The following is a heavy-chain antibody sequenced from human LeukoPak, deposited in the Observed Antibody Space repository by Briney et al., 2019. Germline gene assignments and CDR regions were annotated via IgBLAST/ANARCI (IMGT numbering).Heavy chain of an antibody. CDR1: GGSISSYY. V-gene: IGHV4-59*01. CDR3: ARRGSYGWFDP. D-gene: IGHD1-26*01. Sequence: SETLSLTCTVSGGSISSYYWSWIRQPPGKGLEWIGYIYYSGSTNYNPSLKSRVTISVDTSKNQFSLKLSSVTAADTAVYYYARRGSYGWFDPWGQGTLVTVSS. J-gene: IGHJ5*02. CDR2: IYYSGST.